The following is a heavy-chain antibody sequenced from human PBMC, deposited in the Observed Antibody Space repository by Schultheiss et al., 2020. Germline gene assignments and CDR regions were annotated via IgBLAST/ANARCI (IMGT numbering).Heavy chain of an antibody. CDR1: GFTFSNYA. CDR3: AKLEQQAKAIDY. J-gene: IGHJ4*02. V-gene: IGHV3-23*01. CDR2: ISGSGGST. Sequence: GESLKISCAASGFTFSNYAISWVRQAPGKGLEWVSAISGSGGSTYSADSVKGRFTISRDNSKNTLYLQMNSLRADDTAVYYCAKLEQQAKAIDYWGQGTLVTVSS. D-gene: IGHD6-13*01.